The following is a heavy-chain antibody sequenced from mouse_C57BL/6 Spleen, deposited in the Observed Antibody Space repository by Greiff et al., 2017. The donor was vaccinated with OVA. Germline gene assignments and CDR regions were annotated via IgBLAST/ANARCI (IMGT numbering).Heavy chain of an antibody. V-gene: IGHV1-61*01. CDR3: ATSSYDLFAY. J-gene: IGHJ3*01. CDR2: IYPSDSET. Sequence: VQLQQPGAELVRPGSSVKLSCKASGYTFTSYWMDWVKQRPGQGLEWIGNIYPSDSETHYNQKFKDKATLTVDKSSSTAYMQLSSLTSEDSAVYYCATSSYDLFAYWGQGTLVTVSA. CDR1: GYTFTSYW. D-gene: IGHD2-4*01.